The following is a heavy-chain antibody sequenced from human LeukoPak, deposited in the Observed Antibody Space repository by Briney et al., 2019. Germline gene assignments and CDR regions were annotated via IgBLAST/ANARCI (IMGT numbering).Heavy chain of an antibody. CDR2: MYYSGST. D-gene: IGHD1-26*01. CDR3: VRRMVGAIRPFDY. V-gene: IGHV4-30-4*01. Sequence: SETLSLTCIVSGGSISTSAYYWSWIRQPPGKGLEWIGYMYYSGSTYYNPSLKSRVTISVDTSKNQFSLKLSSVTAADTAVYYCVRRMVGAIRPFDYWGQGTLVTVSS. J-gene: IGHJ4*02. CDR1: GGSISTSAYY.